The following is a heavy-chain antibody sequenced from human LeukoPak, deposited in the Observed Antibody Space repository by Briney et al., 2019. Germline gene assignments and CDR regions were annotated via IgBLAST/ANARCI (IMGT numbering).Heavy chain of an antibody. CDR3: ARVPYSSGWFIDY. J-gene: IGHJ4*02. V-gene: IGHV1-69*04. CDR1: GGTFSGYA. CDR2: IIPILGIA. D-gene: IGHD6-19*01. Sequence: ASVKVSCKASGGTFSGYAISWVRQAPGQGLEWMGRIIPILGIANYAQKFQGRVTITADKSTSTAYMELSSLRSEDTAVYYCARVPYSSGWFIDYWGQGTLVTVSS.